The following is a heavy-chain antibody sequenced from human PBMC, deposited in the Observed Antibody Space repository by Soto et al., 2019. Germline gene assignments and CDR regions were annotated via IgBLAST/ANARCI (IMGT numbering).Heavy chain of an antibody. D-gene: IGHD2-2*01. J-gene: IGHJ6*02. CDR3: ARDYCSSTRCYFNYYYGMDV. V-gene: IGHV1-18*01. CDR1: CYTFTSYG. CDR2: ISAYNGNT. Sequence: ASVKVSFKASCYTFTSYGFSWVRPAPGQRLEWMGWISAYNGNTNYAQKLQGRVTMTTDTSTSTAYMELRSLRSDDTPVYYCARDYCSSTRCYFNYYYGMDVWGQGTTVTVSS.